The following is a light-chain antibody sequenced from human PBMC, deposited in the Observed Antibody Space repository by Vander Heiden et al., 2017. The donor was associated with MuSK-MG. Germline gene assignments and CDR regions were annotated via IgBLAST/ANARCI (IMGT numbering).Light chain of an antibody. CDR2: EVS. CDR1: STDVVRYNL. CDR3: CSYAGSSTFLYV. J-gene: IGLJ1*01. Sequence: SVSGSPGQSITISCTGSSTDVVRYNLVSWYQQHPGKAPKLIIYEVSKWPSGVSNRFSGSKSGRTASLTISGLQAEDEADYYCCSYAGSSTFLYVFGTGTKVTVI. V-gene: IGLV2-23*02.